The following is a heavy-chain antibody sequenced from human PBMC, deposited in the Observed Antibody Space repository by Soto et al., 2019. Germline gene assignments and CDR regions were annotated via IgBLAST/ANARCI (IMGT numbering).Heavy chain of an antibody. V-gene: IGHV4-59*12. D-gene: IGHD3-22*01. J-gene: IGHJ4*02. CDR3: AEQSYESRGYYYPY. CDR2: IYYSGST. Sequence: SETLSLTCTVSGGSISSYYWSWIRQPPGKGLEWIGYIYYSGSTNYNPSLKSRVTISVDTSKNHLSLKLSSVTAADTAVYYCAEQSYESRGYYYPYWAQEPLVTVS. CDR1: GGSISSYY.